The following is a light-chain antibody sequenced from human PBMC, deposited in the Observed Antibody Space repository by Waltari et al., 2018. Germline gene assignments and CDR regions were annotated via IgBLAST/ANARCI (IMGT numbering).Light chain of an antibody. CDR1: QYVNIH. CDR2: AAS. Sequence: EVVMTPSPATLSVSPGESATLSCRASQYVNIHLDWYQQKLGQAPRLLIYAASTRATGVPARFSGSGSGTDFTLTISSLQSEDFAVYYCQKYNDWPRTFGLGTKVEIK. CDR3: QKYNDWPRT. V-gene: IGKV3-15*01. J-gene: IGKJ1*01.